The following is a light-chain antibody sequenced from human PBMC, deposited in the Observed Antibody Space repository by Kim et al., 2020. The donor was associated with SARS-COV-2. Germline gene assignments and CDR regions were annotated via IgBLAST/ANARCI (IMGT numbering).Light chain of an antibody. V-gene: IGLV3-1*01. CDR1: KLGDKY. Sequence: SYELTQPPSVSVSPGQTASITCSGDKLGDKYACWYQQKPGQSPVLVIYQDSKRPSGIPERFSGSNSGNTATLTISGTQAMDEADYYCQAWDSRPPSVFGT. CDR2: QDS. J-gene: IGLJ1*01. CDR3: QAWDSRPPSV.